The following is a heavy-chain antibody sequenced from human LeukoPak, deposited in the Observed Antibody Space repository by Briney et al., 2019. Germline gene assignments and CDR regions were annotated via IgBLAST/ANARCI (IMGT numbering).Heavy chain of an antibody. CDR1: GFTFSSYA. V-gene: IGHV3-23*01. D-gene: IGHD3-22*01. CDR3: AKDVYDTSGYYGLMSDH. CDR2: ISRSGDST. J-gene: IGHJ4*02. Sequence: GGSRRLSCTASGFTFSSYAMSWVRQTPGKGLEWVASISRSGDSTNYADSVKGRFTISRDNSKNTLSLQMTGLRAEDTAIYYCAKDVYDTSGYYGLMSDHWGRGSLVTVSS.